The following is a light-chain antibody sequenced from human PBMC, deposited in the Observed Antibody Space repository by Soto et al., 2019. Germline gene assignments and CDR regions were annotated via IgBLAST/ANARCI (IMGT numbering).Light chain of an antibody. CDR2: ESS. Sequence: DVVMSQSPLSLPVTLGQPASISCRSSQSLVYSDGIAYLSWFHQRPGQSPRRLIYESSRQDPGVPDRFSGSGSGTDFTLPINRVEAEDVGIYYCMQVTRWPPTFGRGTRVEIK. V-gene: IGKV2-30*01. CDR1: QSLVYSDGIAY. J-gene: IGKJ1*01. CDR3: MQVTRWPPT.